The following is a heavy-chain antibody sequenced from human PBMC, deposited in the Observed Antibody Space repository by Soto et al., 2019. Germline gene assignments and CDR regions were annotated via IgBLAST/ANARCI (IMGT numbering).Heavy chain of an antibody. J-gene: IGHJ4*02. V-gene: IGHV3-7*05. Sequence: EVQLVESGGGLVQPGGSLRLSCAVSGFTFTSYWMTWVRQAPGKGLEWVPNIKEDGSEKNYVDSVKGRFTISRDNAKNSLYLQMNSLRAEDTAVYYCARAGSETDYWGQGTLVTVSP. CDR3: ARAGSETDY. CDR1: GFTFTSYW. D-gene: IGHD3-10*01. CDR2: IKEDGSEK.